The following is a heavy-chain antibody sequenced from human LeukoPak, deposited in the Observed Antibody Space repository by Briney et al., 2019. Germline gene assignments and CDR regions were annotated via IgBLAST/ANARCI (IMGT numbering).Heavy chain of an antibody. Sequence: SETLSLTCTVSGGSISSYYWSWIRQPPGKGLEWIGYIYYTGSTDYNPSLKSRVTMSADTSKNQFSLKLSSVTAADTAVYFCARERTLTSCYDYWGQGTLVTVSS. V-gene: IGHV4-59*01. D-gene: IGHD2-15*01. CDR3: ARERTLTSCYDY. J-gene: IGHJ4*02. CDR2: IYYTGST. CDR1: GGSISSYY.